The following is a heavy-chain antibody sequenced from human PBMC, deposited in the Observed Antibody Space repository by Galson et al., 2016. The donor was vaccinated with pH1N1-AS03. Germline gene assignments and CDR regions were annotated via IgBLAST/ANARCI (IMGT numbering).Heavy chain of an antibody. V-gene: IGHV1-18*03. D-gene: IGHD3-10*01. CDR1: GYTFTNYG. Sequence: SVKVSCKASGYTFTNYGISWVRQAPGQGLEYMGWIGTYTIYAQKLQGRVTMTTDTSTSTAYMELRSLRSDDMAVYYCARSGSGSFYEGDLWGQGTLVSVSS. CDR2: IGTYT. J-gene: IGHJ5*02. CDR3: ARSGSGSFYEGDL.